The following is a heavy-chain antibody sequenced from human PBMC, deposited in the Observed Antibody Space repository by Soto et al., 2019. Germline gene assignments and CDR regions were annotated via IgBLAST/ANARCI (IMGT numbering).Heavy chain of an antibody. Sequence: QITLKESGPTLVKPTQTLTLTCTFSGFSLSTSGVGVAWVRQPPGKALELLALIYWDDDNRYSSSVKSRLTLTKDTSQNQVVLTMTNMDPVDTGTYYCAHRQGGYNWNDGDFDYWGQGTLVTVSS. CDR3: AHRQGGYNWNDGDFDY. V-gene: IGHV2-5*02. D-gene: IGHD1-1*01. CDR1: GFSLSTSGVG. CDR2: IYWDDDN. J-gene: IGHJ4*02.